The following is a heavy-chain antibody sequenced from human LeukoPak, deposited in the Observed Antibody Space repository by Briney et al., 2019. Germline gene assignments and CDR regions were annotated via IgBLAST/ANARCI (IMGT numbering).Heavy chain of an antibody. CDR2: ISSSGSTM. J-gene: IGHJ6*02. V-gene: IGHV3-48*04. CDR1: GFTFSSYA. CDR3: ARAFPTTGYYYGLDV. D-gene: IGHD1-26*01. Sequence: GGSLRLSCAASGFTFSSYAMSWVRQAPGKGLEWLSKISSSGSTMHYADSVKGRFTISRDNANNSLYLQMNSLRAEDTAVYYCARAFPTTGYYYGLDVWGQGTTVIVSS.